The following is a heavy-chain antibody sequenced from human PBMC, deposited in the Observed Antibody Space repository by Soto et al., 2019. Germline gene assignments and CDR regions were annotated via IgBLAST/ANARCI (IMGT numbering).Heavy chain of an antibody. J-gene: IGHJ6*03. CDR2: IYYSGST. CDR1: GGSISSYY. D-gene: IGHD5-12*01. V-gene: IGHV4-59*08. Sequence: PSETLSLTCTVSGGSISSYYWSWIRQPPGKGLEWIGYIYYSGSTNYNPSLKSRVTISVDTSKNQFSLKLSSVTAADTAVYYCARHVLSYIGYDSRDYYYYMDVWGKGTTVTVSS. CDR3: ARHVLSYIGYDSRDYYYYMDV.